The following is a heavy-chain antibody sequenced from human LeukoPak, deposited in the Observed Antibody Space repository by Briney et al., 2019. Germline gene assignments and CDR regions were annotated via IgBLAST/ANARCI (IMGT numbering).Heavy chain of an antibody. V-gene: IGHV3-48*02. J-gene: IGHJ1*01. CDR1: GFTFSSYS. CDR3: ARAHPTGYCSGGSCYSSGLYFQH. D-gene: IGHD2-15*01. Sequence: PGGSLRLSCAASGFTFSSYSMNWVRQAPGKGLEWVSYISSSSGTIYYADSVKGRFTISRDNAKNSLYLQMNSLRDEDTAVYYCARAHPTGYCSGGSCYSSGLYFQHWGQGTLVTVSS. CDR2: ISSSSGTI.